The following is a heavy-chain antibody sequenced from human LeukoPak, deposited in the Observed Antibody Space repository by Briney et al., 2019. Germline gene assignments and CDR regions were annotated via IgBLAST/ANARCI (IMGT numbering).Heavy chain of an antibody. V-gene: IGHV3-23*01. D-gene: IGHD3-3*01. CDR3: AKNGEVVIISYYYYYMDV. J-gene: IGHJ6*03. CDR2: ISGSGGST. CDR1: GFTFSSYA. Sequence: PGGSLRLSCAASGFTFSSYAMSWVRQAPGKGLEWVSAISGSGGSTYYADSVKGRFTISRDNSKNTLYLQMNSLRAEDTAVYYCAKNGEVVIISYYYYYMDVWGKGTTVTVSS.